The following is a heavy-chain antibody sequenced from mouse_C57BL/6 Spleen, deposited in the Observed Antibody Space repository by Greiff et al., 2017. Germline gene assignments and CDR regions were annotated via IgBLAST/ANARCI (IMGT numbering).Heavy chain of an antibody. V-gene: IGHV2-2*01. J-gene: IGHJ2*01. CDR1: GFSLTSYG. CDR3: ARGEIWYYFDY. Sequence: QVQLQQSGPGLVQPSQSLSITCTVSGFSLTSYGVHWVRQSPGKGLEWLGVIWSGGSTDYNAAFISRLSISKDNSKSQVFLKMNSLQADDTAIYYCARGEIWYYFDYWGQGTTLTVSS. D-gene: IGHD1-1*02. CDR2: IWSGGST.